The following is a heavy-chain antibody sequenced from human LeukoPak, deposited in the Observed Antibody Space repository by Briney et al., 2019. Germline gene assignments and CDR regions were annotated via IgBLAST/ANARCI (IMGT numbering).Heavy chain of an antibody. CDR1: DYIFTNYG. V-gene: IGHV1-18*01. CDR2: ISVYNGNT. D-gene: IGHD2-21*02. CDR3: ARGSYCGGDCYPDY. J-gene: IGHJ4*02. Sequence: ASVKVSCKASDYIFTNYGINWVRQAPGQGLEWMGWISVYNGNTNFAQKFQGRVTMTTETSTNTAYMDLRSLRSDDTAVYYCARGSYCGGDCYPDYWGQGTLVTVSS.